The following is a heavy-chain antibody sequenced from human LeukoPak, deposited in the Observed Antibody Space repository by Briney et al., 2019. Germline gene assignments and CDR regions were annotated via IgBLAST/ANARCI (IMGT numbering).Heavy chain of an antibody. V-gene: IGHV3-21*04. J-gene: IGHJ4*02. CDR1: GFTFSSYS. Sequence: GGSLRLSCAASGFTFSSYSMNWVRQAPGKGLEWVSSISSSSSYIYYADSVKGRFTISRDNAKNSLYLQMNSLRAEDTAVYYCAKGLRFNPYYFDYWGQGTLVTVSS. CDR3: AKGLRFNPYYFDY. D-gene: IGHD5-12*01. CDR2: ISSSSSYI.